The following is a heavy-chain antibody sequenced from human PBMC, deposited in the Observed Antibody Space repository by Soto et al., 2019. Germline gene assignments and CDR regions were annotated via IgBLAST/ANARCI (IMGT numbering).Heavy chain of an antibody. CDR2: ISWDGGST. CDR3: AKDMIDYGGKMTQDYYYYGMDV. J-gene: IGHJ6*02. Sequence: PGGSLRLSCAASGFTFDDYTMHWVRQAPGKGLEWVSLISWDGGSTYYADSVKGRFTISRDNSKNSLYLQMNSLRTDDTALYYCAKDMIDYGGKMTQDYYYYGMDVWGQGTTVTVSS. V-gene: IGHV3-43*01. D-gene: IGHD4-17*01. CDR1: GFTFDDYT.